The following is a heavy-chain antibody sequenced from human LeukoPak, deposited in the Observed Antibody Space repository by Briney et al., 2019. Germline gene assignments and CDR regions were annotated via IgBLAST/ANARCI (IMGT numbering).Heavy chain of an antibody. CDR2: ISYDGSNK. J-gene: IGHJ6*03. CDR3: AKEHGLRSSYYYYYMDV. Sequence: PGGSLRLSCAASGFTFSSYAMHWVRQAPGKGLEWVAVISYDGSNKFYADSVKGRFTISRDNSKNTLYLQMNSLRAEDTAVYYCAKEHGLRSSYYYYYMDVWGKGTTVTISS. V-gene: IGHV3-30*04. CDR1: GFTFSSYA. D-gene: IGHD5-12*01.